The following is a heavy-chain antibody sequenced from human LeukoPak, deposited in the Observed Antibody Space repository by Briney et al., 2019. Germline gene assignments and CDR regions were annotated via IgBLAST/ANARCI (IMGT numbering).Heavy chain of an antibody. CDR2: IKQDGSEK. D-gene: IGHD3-10*01. Sequence: PGGSLRLSCAASGFTFSSYWMSWVRQAPGKGLEWVANIKQDGSEKYYVDSVKGRFTISRDSAKNSLYLQMNSLRAEDTAVYYCARGITMVRGVIIGDYYFDYWGQGTLVTVSS. CDR3: ARGITMVRGVIIGDYYFDY. J-gene: IGHJ4*02. V-gene: IGHV3-7*01. CDR1: GFTFSSYW.